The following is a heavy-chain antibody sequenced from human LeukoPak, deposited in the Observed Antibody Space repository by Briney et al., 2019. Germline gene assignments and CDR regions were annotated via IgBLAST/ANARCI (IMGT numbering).Heavy chain of an antibody. CDR1: GFTFSSYW. CDR2: VSVDGSTT. CDR3: AKDFGRNLGGPGY. Sequence: GGSLRLSCAASGFTFSSYWMPWVRQAPGEGLVWVSRVSVDGSTTTYAESVEGRFTISRDNAKNTLSLQMNSLRGEDTAVYYCAKDFGRNLGGPGYWGRGTLVIVSS. J-gene: IGHJ4*02. V-gene: IGHV3-74*01. D-gene: IGHD3-10*01.